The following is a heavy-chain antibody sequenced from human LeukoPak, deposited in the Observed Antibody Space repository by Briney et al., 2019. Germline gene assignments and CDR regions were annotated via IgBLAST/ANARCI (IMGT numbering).Heavy chain of an antibody. Sequence: GGSLRRSCAASGFTFSSYEMNWVRQAPGKGLEWVSYISSSGSTIYYADSVKGRFTISRDNAKNSLYLQMNSLRAEDTAVYYCAREYSSSWSNAFDIWGQGTMVTVSS. CDR1: GFTFSSYE. J-gene: IGHJ3*02. CDR2: ISSSGSTI. CDR3: AREYSSSWSNAFDI. V-gene: IGHV3-48*03. D-gene: IGHD6-13*01.